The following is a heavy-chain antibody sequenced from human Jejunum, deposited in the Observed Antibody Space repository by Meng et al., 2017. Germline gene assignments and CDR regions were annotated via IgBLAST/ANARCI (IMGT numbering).Heavy chain of an antibody. V-gene: IGHV4-61*02. D-gene: IGHD5-12*01. CDR1: GGSITSGIYY. Sequence: SETLSLTCTVSGGSITSGIYYWTWIRQPAGKGLEWLGRIYSSGYTNYNPFLESRISISRDTSRNQISLSLTSVTAADTAVYYCAREQAGWLRGTYYNYGMDVWGQGTTVTVSS. J-gene: IGHJ6*02. CDR2: IYSSGYT. CDR3: AREQAGWLRGTYYNYGMDV.